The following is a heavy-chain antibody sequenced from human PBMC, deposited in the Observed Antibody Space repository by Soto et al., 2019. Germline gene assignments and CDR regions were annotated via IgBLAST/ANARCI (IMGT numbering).Heavy chain of an antibody. V-gene: IGHV1-46*01. Sequence: ASVKVSCKASGYTFTSYYMHWVRQAPGQGLEWTGIINPSGGSTSYAQKFQGRVTMTRDTSTSTVYMELSSLRSEDTAVYYCARTWRRITIFGVVKAPGRIKWGYGMDVWGQGTTVTVSS. CDR1: GYTFTSYY. D-gene: IGHD3-3*01. CDR2: INPSGGST. CDR3: ARTWRRITIFGVVKAPGRIKWGYGMDV. J-gene: IGHJ6*02.